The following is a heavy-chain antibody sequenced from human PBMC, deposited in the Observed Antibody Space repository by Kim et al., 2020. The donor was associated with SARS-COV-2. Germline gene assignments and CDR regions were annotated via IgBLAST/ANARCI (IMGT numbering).Heavy chain of an antibody. J-gene: IGHJ4*02. V-gene: IGHV3-21*01. CDR3: ARDQIAVAGTGFDY. CDR2: ISSSSSYI. Sequence: GGSLRLSCAASGFTFSSYSMNWVRQAPGKGLEWVSSISSSSSYIYYADSVKGRFTISRDNAKNSLYLQMNSLRAEDTAVYYCARDQIAVAGTGFDYWGQGTLVTVSS. CDR1: GFTFSSYS. D-gene: IGHD6-19*01.